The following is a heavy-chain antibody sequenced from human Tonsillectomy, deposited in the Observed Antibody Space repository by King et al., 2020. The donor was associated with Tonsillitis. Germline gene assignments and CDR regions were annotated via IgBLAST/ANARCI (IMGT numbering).Heavy chain of an antibody. D-gene: IGHD2-2*01. J-gene: IGHJ6*03. CDR2: ISYDGSNN. Sequence: HVQLVESGGGVVQPGRSLRLSCAASGFTFTTYAMHWVRQAPGKGLEWVAFISYDGSNNSYTDSVKGRYTISRDNSKNTLYLQMNSLSAEDTAVYYCARAGFCDSTRCYRYYYYMDVWGKGTTVTVSS. CDR1: GFTFTTYA. CDR3: ARAGFCDSTRCYRYYYYMDV. V-gene: IGHV3-30-3*01.